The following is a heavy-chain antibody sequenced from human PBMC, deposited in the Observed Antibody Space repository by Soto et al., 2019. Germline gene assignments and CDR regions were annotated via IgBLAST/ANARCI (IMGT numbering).Heavy chain of an antibody. CDR2: INHSGST. D-gene: IGHD3-9*01. CDR3: ARTGEIRYSLQGFDY. V-gene: IGHV4-34*01. CDR1: GGSFSGYY. J-gene: IGHJ4*02. Sequence: SETLSLTCAVYGGSFSGYYWSWIRQPPGKGLEWIGEINHSGSTNYNPSLKSRVTISVDTSKNQFSLKLSSVTAADTAVYYCARTGEIRYSLQGFDYWGQGTLVTVSS.